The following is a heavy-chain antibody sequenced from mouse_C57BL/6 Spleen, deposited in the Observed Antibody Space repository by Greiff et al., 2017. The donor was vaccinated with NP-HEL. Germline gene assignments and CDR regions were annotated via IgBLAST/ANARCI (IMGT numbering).Heavy chain of an antibody. CDR2: ISYDGSN. CDR3: ARDLYDGYWGAMDY. V-gene: IGHV3-6*01. CDR1: GYSITSGYY. D-gene: IGHD2-3*01. Sequence: DVKLVESGPGLVKPSQSLSLTCSVTGYSITSGYYWNWIRQFPGNKLEWMGYISYDGSNNYNPSLKNRISITRDTSKNQFFLKLNSVTTEDTATYYCARDLYDGYWGAMDYWGQGTSVTVSS. J-gene: IGHJ4*01.